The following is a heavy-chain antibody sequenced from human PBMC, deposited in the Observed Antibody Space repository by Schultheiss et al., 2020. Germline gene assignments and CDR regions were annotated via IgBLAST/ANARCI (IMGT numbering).Heavy chain of an antibody. V-gene: IGHV3-30*02. CDR2: IRYDGSNK. D-gene: IGHD6-19*01. Sequence: GGSLRLSCAASGFTVSSYGMHWVRQAPGKGLEWVAFIRYDGSNKYYADSVKGRFTISRDNAKNSLYLQMNSLRAEDTAVYYCAKGNSSGWSWPCDIWGQGTMVNVSS. J-gene: IGHJ3*02. CDR3: AKGNSSGWSWPCDI. CDR1: GFTVSSYG.